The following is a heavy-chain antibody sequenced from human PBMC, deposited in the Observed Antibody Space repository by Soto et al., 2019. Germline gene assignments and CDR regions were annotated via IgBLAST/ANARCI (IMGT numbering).Heavy chain of an antibody. Sequence: GGSLRLSCAASGFTFDDYAMHWVRQAPGKGLEWVSGISWNSGSIGYADSVKGRFTISRDNAKNSLYLQMNSLRAEDTALYYCANSRLSSSTSFMDVWGKGTTVTVSS. CDR1: GFTFDDYA. CDR2: ISWNSGSI. J-gene: IGHJ6*04. D-gene: IGHD2-2*01. V-gene: IGHV3-9*01. CDR3: ANSRLSSSTSFMDV.